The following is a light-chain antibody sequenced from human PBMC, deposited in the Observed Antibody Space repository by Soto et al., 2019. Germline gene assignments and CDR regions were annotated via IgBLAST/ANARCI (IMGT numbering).Light chain of an antibody. CDR1: SSDVGGYNY. CDR3: TSFTRSSTWV. Sequence: QSALTQPASVSGSPGQSITISCTGTSSDVGGYNYVSWFQQHPGKAPKLKIYEVSNRPSGVSNRCSGSKSGYTASLTISELEAEDEADYYCTSFTRSSTWVFGGGTQLTVL. V-gene: IGLV2-14*03. J-gene: IGLJ3*02. CDR2: EVS.